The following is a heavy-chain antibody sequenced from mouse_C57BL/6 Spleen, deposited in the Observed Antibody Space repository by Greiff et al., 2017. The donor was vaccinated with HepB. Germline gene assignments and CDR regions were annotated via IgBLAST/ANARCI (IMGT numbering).Heavy chain of an antibody. CDR3: ARGANWNYYAMDY. J-gene: IGHJ4*01. D-gene: IGHD4-1*01. CDR1: GYAFSSSW. V-gene: IGHV1-82*01. Sequence: QVQLQQSGPELVKPGASVKISCKASGYAFSSSWMNWVKQRPGKGLEWIGRIYPGDGDTNYNGKFKGKATLTADKSSSTAYMQLSSLTSEDSAVYFCARGANWNYYAMDYWGQGTSVTVSS. CDR2: IYPGDGDT.